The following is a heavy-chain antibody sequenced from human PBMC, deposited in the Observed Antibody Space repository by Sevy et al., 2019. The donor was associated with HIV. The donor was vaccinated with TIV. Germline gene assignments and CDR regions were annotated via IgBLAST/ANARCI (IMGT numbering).Heavy chain of an antibody. CDR3: ATARTELNWYGESNDQYSAIDV. D-gene: IGHD3-10*01. CDR1: GDSLTELN. J-gene: IGHJ6*02. V-gene: IGHV1-24*01. Sequence: ASVKVSCQDSGDSLTELNMYGVRQSPGKGLEWMGGFDPENGGTLYAQIVQGRVTMTEDKSADIAYMELTSMKSEDLAVNVCATARTELNWYGESNDQYSAIDVWGQGTTVTVSS. CDR2: FDPENGGT.